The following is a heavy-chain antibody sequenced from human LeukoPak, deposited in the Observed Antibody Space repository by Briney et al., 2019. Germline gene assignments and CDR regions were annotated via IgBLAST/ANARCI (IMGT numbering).Heavy chain of an antibody. CDR2: IYTSGST. V-gene: IGHV4-61*02. Sequence: SQTLSLTCTVSGGSISSGSYYWSWIRQPAGKGLEWIGRIYTSGSTNYNPSLKSRVTISVDTSKNQFSLKLSSVTAADTAVYYCARAFYPGYYSYMAVWGKGTTVTVSS. CDR3: ARAFYPGYYSYMAV. J-gene: IGHJ6*03. D-gene: IGHD3-3*02. CDR1: GGSISSGSYY.